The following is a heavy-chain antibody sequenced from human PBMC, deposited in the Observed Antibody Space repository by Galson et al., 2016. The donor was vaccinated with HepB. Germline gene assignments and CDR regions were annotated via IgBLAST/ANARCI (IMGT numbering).Heavy chain of an antibody. CDR1: GGSLGNYY. J-gene: IGHJ2*01. D-gene: IGHD2-2*01. CDR3: ARSLGYCSSTSCYFSWYFDL. Sequence: SETLSLTCTVSGGSLGNYYWTWIRQAPGKGLEWIGYIYYSGITYYNPSLKSRVTISVDTSKNQFSLKLSSVTAADTAVYYCARSLGYCSSTSCYFSWYFDLWGRGTLVTVSS. V-gene: IGHV4-59*06. CDR2: IYYSGIT.